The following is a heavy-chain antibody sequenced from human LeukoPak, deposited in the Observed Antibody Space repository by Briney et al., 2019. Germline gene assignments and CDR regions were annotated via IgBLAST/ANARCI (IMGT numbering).Heavy chain of an antibody. J-gene: IGHJ6*02. CDR1: GGSISSSSYY. V-gene: IGHV4-39*01. CDR2: IYYSGST. D-gene: IGHD7-27*01. Sequence: SETLSLTCTVSGGSISSSSYYWGWIRQPPGKGLEWIGSIYYSGSTYYNPSLKSRVTISVDTSKNQFSLKLSSVTAADTAVYYXXXXXXXXXXXXXXTGYYYGMDVWGQGTTVTVSS. CDR3: XXXXXXXXXXXXXTGYYYGMDV.